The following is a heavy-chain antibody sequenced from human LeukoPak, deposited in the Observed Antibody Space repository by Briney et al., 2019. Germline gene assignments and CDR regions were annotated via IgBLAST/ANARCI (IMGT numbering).Heavy chain of an antibody. CDR3: ARGGSYVHY. D-gene: IGHD1-26*01. CDR1: GFTFSSYE. CDR2: ISSSDSTI. Sequence: GGSLRLSCAASGFTFSSYEMNWVRQAPGKGLEWVSHISSSDSTIYYADSVKGRFTISRDNAKNSLYLQMNSLRADDTAVYYCARGGSYVHYWGQGTLVTVSS. V-gene: IGHV3-48*03. J-gene: IGHJ4*02.